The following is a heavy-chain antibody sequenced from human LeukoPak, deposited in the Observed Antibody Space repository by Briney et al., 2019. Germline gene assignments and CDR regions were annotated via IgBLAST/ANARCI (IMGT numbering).Heavy chain of an antibody. V-gene: IGHV4-34*01. J-gene: IGHJ6*03. Sequence: EXLSLTCTVSGGSISSYYWSWIRQPPGKGMEWIGEINHSGSTDYNPSLTSRHTISVGTSKNQFSLKLSSVTAADTAVYYCARGLRYYYYYMDVWGKGTTVTVSS. CDR3: ARGLRYYYYYMDV. CDR2: INHSGST. CDR1: GGSISSYY.